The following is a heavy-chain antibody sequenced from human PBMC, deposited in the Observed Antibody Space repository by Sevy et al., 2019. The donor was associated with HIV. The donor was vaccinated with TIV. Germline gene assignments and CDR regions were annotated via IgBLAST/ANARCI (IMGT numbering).Heavy chain of an antibody. CDR1: GFTFRNYG. CDR2: MSKDGTNK. V-gene: IGHV3-30*18. D-gene: IGHD5-12*01. J-gene: IGHJ4*02. Sequence: SLKISCAASGFTFRNYGMHWVRQAPGKGLEWVAVMSKDGTNKHYANSVKGRFTISRKNSKSLLYLQMDSPRAEDSAVYYCAKDTTLYSGYFNYWGQGTLVTVSS. CDR3: AKDTTLYSGYFNY.